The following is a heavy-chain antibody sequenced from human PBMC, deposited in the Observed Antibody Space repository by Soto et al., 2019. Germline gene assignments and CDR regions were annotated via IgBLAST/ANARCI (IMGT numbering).Heavy chain of an antibody. CDR1: GFTFSSYS. CDR2: ISSSSSYI. V-gene: IGHV3-21*01. D-gene: IGHD1-1*01. Sequence: SGGSLRLSCAASGFTFSSYSMNWVRQAPGKGLEWVSSISSSSSYIYYADSVKGRFTISRDNAKNSLYLQMNSLRAEDTAVYYCARGAPGRRPHAFEIWGQGTMVTVSS. J-gene: IGHJ3*02. CDR3: ARGAPGRRPHAFEI.